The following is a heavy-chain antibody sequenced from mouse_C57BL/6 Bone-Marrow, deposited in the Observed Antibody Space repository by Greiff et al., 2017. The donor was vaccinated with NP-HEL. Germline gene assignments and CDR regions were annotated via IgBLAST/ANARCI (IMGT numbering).Heavy chain of an antibody. CDR2: IWSGGST. D-gene: IGHD1-1*01. J-gene: IGHJ3*01. Sequence: QVHVKQSGPGLVQPSQSLSITCTVSGFSFTSYGVHWVRQSPGKGLEWLGVIWSGGSTDYNAAFISRLSISKDNSKSQVFFKMNSLQADDTAIYYCARNYYGSSYQFAYWGQGTLVTVSA. V-gene: IGHV2-2*01. CDR1: GFSFTSYG. CDR3: ARNYYGSSYQFAY.